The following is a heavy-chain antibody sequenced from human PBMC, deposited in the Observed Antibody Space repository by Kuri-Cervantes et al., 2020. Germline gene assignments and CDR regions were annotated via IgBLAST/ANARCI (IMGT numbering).Heavy chain of an antibody. D-gene: IGHD3-22*01. CDR3: ARFVSSGYYRHYYGMDV. J-gene: IGHJ6*02. V-gene: IGHV1-3*02. CDR2: SNAGNGNT. Sequence: ASVKVSCKASGYTFTSYAMHWVRQAPGQRLEWMGWSNAGNGNTKYSQEFQGRVTMTRNTSISTAYMELRSLRSDDTAVYYCARFVSSGYYRHYYGMDVWGQGTRSPSP. CDR1: GYTFTSYA.